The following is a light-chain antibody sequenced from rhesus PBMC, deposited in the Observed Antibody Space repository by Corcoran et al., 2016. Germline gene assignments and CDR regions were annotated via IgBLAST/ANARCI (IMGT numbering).Light chain of an antibody. CDR3: QQHNSYPFT. J-gene: IGKJ3*01. V-gene: IGKV1-25*01. CDR2: DAS. CDR1: QGISKY. Sequence: DIQMIQSPSSLSASVGDTVTITCQASQGISKYLAWYQQKPGKAPKLLIYDASTLQSGVPSRFSGSGSGTEVTLTISSLQPEDFATYYCQQHNSYPFTFGPGTKLDIK.